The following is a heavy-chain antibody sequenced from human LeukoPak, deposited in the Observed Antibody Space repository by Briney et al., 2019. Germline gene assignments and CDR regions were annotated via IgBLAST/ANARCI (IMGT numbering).Heavy chain of an antibody. D-gene: IGHD6-25*01. CDR3: ARQLPTAAADTRGYFDY. Sequence: PSDTLSLTCTVSVHSISIISSSTYYWCWIRHAPGNSLEWMGRLYYGENSPYNPSLKSRATLSVDTSNNQFSLKLTSVTAADAAVYFGARQLPTAAADTRGYFDYWGQGTVVTVSS. CDR2: LYYGENS. J-gene: IGHJ4*02. V-gene: IGHV4-39*01. CDR1: VHSISIISSSTYY.